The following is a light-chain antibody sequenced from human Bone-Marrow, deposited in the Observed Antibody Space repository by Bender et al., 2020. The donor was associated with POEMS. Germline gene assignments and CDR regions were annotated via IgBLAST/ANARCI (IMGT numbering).Light chain of an antibody. V-gene: IGLV1-44*01. CDR2: SNN. CDR1: NSNIGSAT. CDR3: VAWDASLNGWV. Sequence: QSVLTQPPSASGTPGQSVTISCSGSNSNIGSATVAWYQQLPGAAPKLLIYSNNQRPSGVPDRFSGSKSGTSASLAITGLQSDDEAIYFCVAWDASLNGWVFGGGTKLTVL. J-gene: IGLJ3*02.